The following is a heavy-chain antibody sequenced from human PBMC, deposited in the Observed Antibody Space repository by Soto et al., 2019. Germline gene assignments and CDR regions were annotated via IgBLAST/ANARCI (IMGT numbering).Heavy chain of an antibody. CDR1: GGSISSSNW. J-gene: IGHJ5*02. D-gene: IGHD4-17*01. CDR2: THHSGNP. Sequence: SETLSLTCAVSGGSISSSNWWSWVRQPPGKALEWIGHTHHSGNPYYNPSLKSRVIISVDRSKNQFSLKVSSVTAADTAVYYWARETYGDSVGYFDPWGQGTLVTVSS. CDR3: ARETYGDSVGYFDP. V-gene: IGHV4-4*02.